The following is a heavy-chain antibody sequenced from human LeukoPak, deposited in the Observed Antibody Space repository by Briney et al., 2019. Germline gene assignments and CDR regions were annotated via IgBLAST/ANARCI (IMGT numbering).Heavy chain of an antibody. CDR3: AKDHFGSGRTWFDP. CDR2: INSNGGRT. CDR1: GFTFSSFD. D-gene: IGHD3-10*01. J-gene: IGHJ5*02. V-gene: IGHV3-64D*06. Sequence: GGSLRLSSSASGFTFSSFDMHWVRRAPGKGLDYVSLINSNGGRTYYADSVKGRFTVSRDNSKNTLYLQMTNLRPEDTAVYYCAKDHFGSGRTWFDPWGQGTLVTVSS.